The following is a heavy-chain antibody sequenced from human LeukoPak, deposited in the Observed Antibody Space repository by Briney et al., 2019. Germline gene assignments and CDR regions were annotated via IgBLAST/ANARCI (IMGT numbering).Heavy chain of an antibody. CDR1: GGSISSYY. CDR2: IYYSGST. J-gene: IGHJ2*01. D-gene: IGHD6-25*01. CDR3: ARQGGGFWYFDL. Sequence: SEALSLTRTVSGGSISSYYWSWIRQPPGKGLEWIGYIYYSGSTNYNPSLKSRVTISVDTSKNQFSLKLSSVTAADTAVYYCARQGGGFWYFDLWGRGTLVTVSS. V-gene: IGHV4-59*08.